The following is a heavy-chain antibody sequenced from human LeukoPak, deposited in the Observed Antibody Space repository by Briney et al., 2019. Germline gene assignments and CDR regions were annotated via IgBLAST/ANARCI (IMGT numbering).Heavy chain of an antibody. V-gene: IGHV4-39*07. J-gene: IGHJ3*02. Sequence: NPSETLSLTCTVSGGSISSSSYYWGWIRQPPGKGLEWIGSIYYSGSTYYNPSLKSRVTISVDTSKNQFSLKLSSVTAADTAVYYCARVYGSGSYYPDAFDIWGQGTMVTVSS. CDR3: ARVYGSGSYYPDAFDI. CDR1: GGSISSSSYY. D-gene: IGHD3-10*01. CDR2: IYYSGST.